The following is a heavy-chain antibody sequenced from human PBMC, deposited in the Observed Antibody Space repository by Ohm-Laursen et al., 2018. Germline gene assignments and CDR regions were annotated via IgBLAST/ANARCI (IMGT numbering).Heavy chain of an antibody. V-gene: IGHV3-48*03. CDR3: ARAIEAAPFDY. D-gene: IGHD6-13*01. CDR1: GFTFSSYE. Sequence: SLRLSCSASGFTFSSYEMNWVRQAPGKGLEWVSYISSSGSTIYYADSVKGRFTISRDNAKNSLYLQMNSLRAEDTAVYYCARAIEAAPFDYWGQGTLVTVSS. J-gene: IGHJ4*02. CDR2: ISSSGSTI.